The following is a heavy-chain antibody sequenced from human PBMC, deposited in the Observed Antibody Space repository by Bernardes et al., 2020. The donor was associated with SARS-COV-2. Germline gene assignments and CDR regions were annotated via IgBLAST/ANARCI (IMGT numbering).Heavy chain of an antibody. D-gene: IGHD2-15*01. CDR2: INEDGRII. Sequence: GSLRLSCAASGFSVSAYWMHWVRQVPGEGLVWVSRINEDGRIINYAESVRGRFTISRDIANNKIYLQMNSLRIEDTAVYYCARDFGGNFDYWGQGTLVTVSS. CDR3: ARDFGGNFDY. V-gene: IGHV3-74*01. CDR1: GFSVSAYW. J-gene: IGHJ4*02.